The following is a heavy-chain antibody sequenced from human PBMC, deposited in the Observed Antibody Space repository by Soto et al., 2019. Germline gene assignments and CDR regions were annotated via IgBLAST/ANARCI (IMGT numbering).Heavy chain of an antibody. CDR2: IIPIFGTA. D-gene: IGHD6-19*01. CDR3: ARNDVRHGWYDY. Sequence: SVKVSCKASGGTFSSYAISWVRQAPGQGLEWMGGIIPIFGTANYAQKFQGRVTITADESTSTAYMELSSLRSEDTAVYYCARNDVRHGWYDYWGQGTLVTVPQ. V-gene: IGHV1-69*13. CDR1: GGTFSSYA. J-gene: IGHJ4*02.